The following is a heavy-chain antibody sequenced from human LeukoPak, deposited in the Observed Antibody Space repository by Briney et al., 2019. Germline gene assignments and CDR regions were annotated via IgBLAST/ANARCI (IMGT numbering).Heavy chain of an antibody. D-gene: IGHD6-19*01. V-gene: IGHV4-59*01. CDR3: ARDRGSGWTFFDT. CDR2: IFHSGST. CDR1: GGSISTYY. Sequence: SETLSLTCTVSGGSISTYYWSWFRQPPEKGLEWIGYIFHSGSTNHNPSLKSRVTISVDTSKNQFSLKLFFVTAADPAVFYCARDRGSGWTFFDTWGQGTLVTVSS. J-gene: IGHJ4*02.